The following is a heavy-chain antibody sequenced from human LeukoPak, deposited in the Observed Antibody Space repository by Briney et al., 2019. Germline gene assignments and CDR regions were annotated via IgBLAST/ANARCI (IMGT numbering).Heavy chain of an antibody. CDR2: ISSDGGDK. V-gene: IGHV3-30*03. CDR1: GFTFRNYG. Sequence: GSLRLSCAASGFTFRNYGMHWVRRPPGKGLEWVTFISSDGGDKYYADSVKGRFTLYRDNSENTLYLQVNSLRAEDTAIYYCARDQGPLNYWGQGTPVTVSS. J-gene: IGHJ4*02. CDR3: ARDQGPLNY.